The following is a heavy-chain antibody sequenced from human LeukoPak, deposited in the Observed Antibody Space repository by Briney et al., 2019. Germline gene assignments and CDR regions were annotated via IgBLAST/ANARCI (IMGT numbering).Heavy chain of an antibody. Sequence: GGSLRLSCAASGFTFSSYAMSWVRQAPGKGLEWVSAISGSGGSTYYADSVKGRFTISRDNSKNTLYLQMNSLRAEDTAVYYCAKRVNYYDSSGYSDYWGQGILVTVSS. D-gene: IGHD3-22*01. V-gene: IGHV3-23*01. CDR2: ISGSGGST. CDR1: GFTFSSYA. J-gene: IGHJ4*02. CDR3: AKRVNYYDSSGYSDY.